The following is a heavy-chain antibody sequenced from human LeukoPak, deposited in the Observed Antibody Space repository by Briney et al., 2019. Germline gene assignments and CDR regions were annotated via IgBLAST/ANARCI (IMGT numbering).Heavy chain of an antibody. V-gene: IGHV3-7*01. J-gene: IGHJ4*02. CDR2: IKEDGSEK. D-gene: IGHD1-14*01. CDR3: ARDSFETDIDY. Sequence: GGSLRLSCAASGFTFSSYWMSWVRQAPGKGLEWVANIKEDGSEKYYVESMKGRFTISRDNVKNSLYLQINSLRAEDTAVYYCARDSFETDIDYWGQGTPVTVSS. CDR1: GFTFSSYW.